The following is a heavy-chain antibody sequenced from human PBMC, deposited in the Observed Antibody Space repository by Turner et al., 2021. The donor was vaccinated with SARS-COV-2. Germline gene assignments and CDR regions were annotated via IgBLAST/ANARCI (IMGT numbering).Heavy chain of an antibody. CDR3: AKVSPNRGLRPYYYYYGMDV. Sequence: QVQLVESGGGVVQPGRSLRLSCAASGFTFSSYGMHWVRQAPGKGLEWVAVISYDGSNKYYADSVKGRFTISRENSKNTLYLQMNSLRAEDTAVYYCAKVSPNRGLRPYYYYYGMDVWGQGTTVTVS. CDR2: ISYDGSNK. J-gene: IGHJ6*02. CDR1: GFTFSSYG. V-gene: IGHV3-30*18. D-gene: IGHD5-12*01.